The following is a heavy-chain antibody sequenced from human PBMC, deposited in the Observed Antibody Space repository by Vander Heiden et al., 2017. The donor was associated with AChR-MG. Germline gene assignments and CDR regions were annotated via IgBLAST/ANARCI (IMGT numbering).Heavy chain of an antibody. V-gene: IGHV3-33*01. J-gene: IGHJ3*01. CDR1: GFTFSSYG. D-gene: IGHD4-17*01. CDR2: IWYDGSNK. CDR3: ARDNGGDYSYAFDV. Sequence: QVQLVESGGGVVPPGRSLRLSCAASGFTFSSYGMHWGRQAPGKGLEWVAVIWYDGSNKYYADSVKGRFTISRDNSKNTLYLQMNSLRAEDTAVYYCARDNGGDYSYAFDVWGQGTMVTVSS.